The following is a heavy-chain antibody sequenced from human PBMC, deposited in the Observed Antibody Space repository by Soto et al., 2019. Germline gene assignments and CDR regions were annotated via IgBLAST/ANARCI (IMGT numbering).Heavy chain of an antibody. D-gene: IGHD1-1*01. CDR1: ARTFSSPS. V-gene: IGHV1-69*02. CDR2: IIPILGIA. J-gene: IGHJ4*02. Sequence: PVQVSSKASARTFSSPSISWDRHPPGQGLEWMGRIIPILGIANYAQKFQGRVTITADKSTSTAYMELSSLRAEDTAGYYCARNSESTGGQPDYWGQGTLVTVSS. CDR3: ARNSESTGGQPDY.